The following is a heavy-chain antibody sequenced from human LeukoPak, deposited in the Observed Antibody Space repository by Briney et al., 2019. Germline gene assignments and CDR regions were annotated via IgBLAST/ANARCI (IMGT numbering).Heavy chain of an antibody. J-gene: IGHJ5*01. CDR1: GGSISNYY. V-gene: IGHV4-59*08. CDR2: IYSSGNT. CDR3: ARHIGFSSDWYEF. Sequence: SETLSLTSTVSGGSISNYYWSWIRQPPGKGLEWIAYIYSSGNTYYNPSLKSRVTISVDTSKNQFSLKLSSVTAADTAVYYCARHIGFSSDWYEFWGPGTLVTVSS. D-gene: IGHD6-19*01.